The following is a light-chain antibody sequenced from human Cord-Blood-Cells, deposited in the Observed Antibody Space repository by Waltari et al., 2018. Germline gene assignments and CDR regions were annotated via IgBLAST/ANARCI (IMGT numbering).Light chain of an antibody. J-gene: IGKJ1*01. CDR2: AAS. CDR1: QSMSSY. CDR3: QQSYSTPWT. Sequence: DIQMTQSPSSLSASVGDRVTITCRASQSMSSYLNWYQQKPGKAPKLLIYAASSLQSGVPTRVSGSGSGTDFTLTISSLRPEDCATYYCQQSYSTPWTFGQGTKVEIK. V-gene: IGKV1-39*01.